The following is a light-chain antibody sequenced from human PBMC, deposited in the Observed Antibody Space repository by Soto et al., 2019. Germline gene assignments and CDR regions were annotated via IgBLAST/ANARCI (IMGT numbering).Light chain of an antibody. CDR1: QSVSKY. V-gene: IGKV3-11*01. J-gene: IGKJ4*01. CDR3: QQRSNWRCT. Sequence: EIVLTQSPVTLSLSPGERATLSCRASQSVSKYLAWYQQKPGQAPRLLIYDASNRAAGIPARFSGSGSGTDFNRTIRSLEPADLAVYYCQQRSNWRCTFGGGAKVEIK. CDR2: DAS.